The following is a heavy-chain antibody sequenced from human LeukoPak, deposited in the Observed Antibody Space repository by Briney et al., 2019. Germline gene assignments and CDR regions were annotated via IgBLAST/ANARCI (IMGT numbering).Heavy chain of an antibody. CDR2: IYPGDSDT. CDR1: GYRFTSYW. J-gene: IGHJ6*03. D-gene: IGHD3-22*01. V-gene: IGHV5-51*01. Sequence: GESLKISFKGSGYRFTSYWIGWVRQMPGKGLEWMGIIYPGDSDTRYSPSFQGQVIISADKSISTAYLQWSSLKASDTAMYYCARSSFGSGSSGYYYNYNMDVWGKGTTVTVSS. CDR3: ARSSFGSGSSGYYYNYNMDV.